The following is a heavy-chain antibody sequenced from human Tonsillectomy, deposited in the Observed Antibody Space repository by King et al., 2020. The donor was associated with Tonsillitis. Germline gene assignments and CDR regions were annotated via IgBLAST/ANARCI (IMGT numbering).Heavy chain of an antibody. V-gene: IGHV3-30-3*01. CDR1: GFTFSSYA. CDR3: ARDKYCSSTSCYGGYYYGMDV. Sequence: VQLVESGGVVVQPGRSLRLSCAASGFTFSSYAMHWVRQAPGKGLEWVAVISYDGSNKYYADSVKGRFTISRDNSKNTLYLQMNSLRAEDTAVYYCARDKYCSSTSCYGGYYYGMDVWGQGTTVTVSS. D-gene: IGHD2-2*01. CDR2: ISYDGSNK. J-gene: IGHJ6*02.